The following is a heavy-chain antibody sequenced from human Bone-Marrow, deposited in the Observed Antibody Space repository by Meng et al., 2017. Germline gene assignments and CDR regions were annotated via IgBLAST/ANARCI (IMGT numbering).Heavy chain of an antibody. CDR1: GFIFRNYA. CDR2: ISYDGSYK. V-gene: IGHV3-30-3*01. CDR3: AKETSDSSAFYRYDI. J-gene: IGHJ4*02. D-gene: IGHD3-22*01. Sequence: QVQRVESGGGVVQPGRSRRLSCAASGFIFRNYAMHWVRQAPGKGLEWVAVISYDGSYKNYADSVKGRFTISRDNSKNTLYLQMDSLRAEDTAVYYCAKETSDSSAFYRYDIWGQGSLVTVSS.